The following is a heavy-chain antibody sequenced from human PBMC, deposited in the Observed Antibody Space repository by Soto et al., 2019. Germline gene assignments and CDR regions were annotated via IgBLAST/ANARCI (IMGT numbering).Heavy chain of an antibody. CDR2: IYYSGST. CDR1: GGSISSYY. Sequence: QVQLQESGPGLVKPSETLSLTCTVSGGSISSYYWSWIRQPPGKGLEWIGYIYYSGSTNYNPSLKSRVTISVDTSKNQFSLKLSSVTAADTAVYYCARGVVVVPAADYFDYWGQGTLVTVSS. CDR3: ARGVVVVPAADYFDY. J-gene: IGHJ4*02. D-gene: IGHD2-2*01. V-gene: IGHV4-59*01.